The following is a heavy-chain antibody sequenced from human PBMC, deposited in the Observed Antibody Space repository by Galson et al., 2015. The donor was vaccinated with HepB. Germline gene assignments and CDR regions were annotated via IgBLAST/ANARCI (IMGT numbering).Heavy chain of an antibody. CDR3: ARSTRGLRSSNWFDP. CDR1: GYTFTSYA. D-gene: IGHD5-12*01. CDR2: INTNTGNP. J-gene: IGHJ5*02. V-gene: IGHV7-4-1*02. Sequence: SVKVSCKASGYTFTSYAMNWVRQAPGQGLEWMGWINTNTGNPTYAQGFTGRFVFSLDTSVSTAYLQISSLKAEDTAVYYCARSTRGLRSSNWFDPWGQGTLVTVSS.